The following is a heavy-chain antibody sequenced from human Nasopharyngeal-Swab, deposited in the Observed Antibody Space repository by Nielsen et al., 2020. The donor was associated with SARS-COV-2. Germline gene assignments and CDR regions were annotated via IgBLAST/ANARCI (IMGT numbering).Heavy chain of an antibody. J-gene: IGHJ4*02. V-gene: IGHV3-11*01. CDR1: GFTFSDYY. CDR2: ISSSGSTI. CDR3: ARHEIRDYGSGSYYNY. Sequence: GESLKISCAASGFTFSDYYMSWIRQAPGKGLEWVSYISSSGSTIYYADSVKGRFTISRDNAKNSLYLQMNSLRAEDTAVYYCARHEIRDYGSGSYYNYWGQGTLVTVSS. D-gene: IGHD3-10*01.